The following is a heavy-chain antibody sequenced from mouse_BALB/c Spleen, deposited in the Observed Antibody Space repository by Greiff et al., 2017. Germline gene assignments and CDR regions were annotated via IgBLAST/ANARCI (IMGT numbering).Heavy chain of an antibody. D-gene: IGHD1-1*01. CDR2: ISSGGSYT. CDR3: ARPLYYGSSDWYFDF. J-gene: IGHJ1*01. CDR1: GFTFSSYG. Sequence: EVKLMESGGDLVKPGGSLKLSCAASGFTFSSYGMSWVRQTPDKRLEWVATISSGGSYTYYPDSVKGRFTISRDNAKNTLYLQMSSLKSEDTAMYYCARPLYYGSSDWYFDFWGAGTTVTVSA. V-gene: IGHV5-6*01.